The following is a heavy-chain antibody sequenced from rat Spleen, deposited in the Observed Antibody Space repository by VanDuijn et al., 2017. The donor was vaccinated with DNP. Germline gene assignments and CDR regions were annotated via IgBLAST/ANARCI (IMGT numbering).Heavy chain of an antibody. D-gene: IGHD1-2*01. J-gene: IGHJ3*01. CDR3: ARSPESSYIYFPWAY. CDR2: ISAGGSS. CDR1: GFSLTSYG. Sequence: QVQLKESGPGLVQPSQTLSLTCTVSGFSLTSYGVSWVRQSPGKGLEWIVAISAGGSSYYNSALKSRLSIRRDTSKSQVFLEMNSLQTEDTATYYCARSPESSYIYFPWAYWGQGTLVTVSS. V-gene: IGHV2S12*01.